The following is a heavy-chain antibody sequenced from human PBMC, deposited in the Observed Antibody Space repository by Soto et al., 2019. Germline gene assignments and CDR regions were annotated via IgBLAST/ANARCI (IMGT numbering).Heavy chain of an antibody. CDR3: ARAIVVVPAAIDY. D-gene: IGHD2-2*01. CDR1: GYTFTSYD. Sequence: QVQLVQSGAEVKKPGASVKVSCKASGYTFTSYDINWVRQATGQGLEWMGWMNPNSGNAGYAQKLQGRVTMTRNTSISTAYMELSSLRSENTAVYYCARAIVVVPAAIDYWGQGTLVTVSS. CDR2: MNPNSGNA. J-gene: IGHJ4*02. V-gene: IGHV1-8*01.